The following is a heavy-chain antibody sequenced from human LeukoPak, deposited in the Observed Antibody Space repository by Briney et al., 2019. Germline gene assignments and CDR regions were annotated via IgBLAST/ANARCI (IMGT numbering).Heavy chain of an antibody. J-gene: IGHJ4*02. CDR3: VGSVTTTDYFDY. D-gene: IGHD4-17*01. CDR2: ISYDGSNK. CDR1: GFTFRSFA. V-gene: IGHV3-30*04. Sequence: GTSLRLSCAASGFTFRSFAMHWVRQAPGKGLEWVAVISYDGSNKYYADSVKGRFTISRDNSKNTLYLQMNSLRAEDTAVYYCVGSVTTTDYFDYWGQGTLVTVSS.